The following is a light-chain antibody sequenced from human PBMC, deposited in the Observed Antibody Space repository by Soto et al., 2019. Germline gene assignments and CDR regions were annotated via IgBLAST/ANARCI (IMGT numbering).Light chain of an antibody. CDR2: GAS. V-gene: IGKV3D-7*01. Sequence: EIVLTQSPGTLSLSPGERATLSCRASQSVSNNYLAWYQQKPGQAPSLLIYGASTRATSIPARFSGSGSGTDFTLTISSLLPEDFAVYYCQQDCNLPPTFGQGTKVDI. CDR1: QSVSNNY. J-gene: IGKJ1*01. CDR3: QQDCNLPPT.